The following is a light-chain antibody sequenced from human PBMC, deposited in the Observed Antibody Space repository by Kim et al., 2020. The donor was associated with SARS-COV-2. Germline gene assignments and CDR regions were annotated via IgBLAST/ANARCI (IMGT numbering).Light chain of an antibody. CDR3: AAWDDSLSGRYV. V-gene: IGLV1-47*01. J-gene: IGLJ1*01. CDR1: SSNIGSNY. CDR2: RNN. Sequence: QGVTISCSGTSSNIGSNYVYWYQQLPGTAPKLLIYRNNQRPSGVPDRFSGSKSGTSASLAISGLRSEDEADYYCAAWDDSLSGRYVFGTGTKVTVL.